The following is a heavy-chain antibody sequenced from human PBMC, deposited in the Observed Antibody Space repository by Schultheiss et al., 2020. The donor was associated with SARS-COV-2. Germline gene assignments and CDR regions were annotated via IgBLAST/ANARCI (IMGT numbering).Heavy chain of an antibody. D-gene: IGHD3-10*01. V-gene: IGHV3-30-3*01. CDR3: ARERPYGPFYYYYGMDV. Sequence: GESLKISCAASGFTFSSYAMHWVRQAPGKGLEWVAVISYDGSNKYYADSVKGRFTISRDNSKNTLYLQMNSLRAEDTAVYYCARERPYGPFYYYYGMDVWGQGTTVTVSS. CDR2: ISYDGSNK. J-gene: IGHJ6*02. CDR1: GFTFSSYA.